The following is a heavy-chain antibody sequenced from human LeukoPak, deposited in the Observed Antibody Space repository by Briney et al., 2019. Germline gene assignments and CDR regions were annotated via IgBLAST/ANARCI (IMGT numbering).Heavy chain of an antibody. J-gene: IGHJ4*02. D-gene: IGHD6-6*01. V-gene: IGHV5-51*01. CDR1: GYSFTSYW. CDR3: ARGEGESIAARHFDY. Sequence: GESLKISCKGSGYSFTSYWIGWVRQMPGKGLEWMGIIYPGDSDTRYSPSFQGQVTISADKSISTAYLQWSSLKASDTAMYHCARGEGESIAARHFDYWGQGTLVTVSS. CDR2: IYPGDSDT.